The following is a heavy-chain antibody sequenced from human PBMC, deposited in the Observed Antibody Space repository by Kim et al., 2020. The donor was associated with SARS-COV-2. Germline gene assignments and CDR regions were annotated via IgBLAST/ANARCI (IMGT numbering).Heavy chain of an antibody. CDR3: AKDLKQQLYYYSYGMDV. D-gene: IGHD6-13*01. Sequence: VKGRFTISRDNSKNTLYLQMNRLSAEDTAVYYCAKDLKQQLYYYSYGMDVWGQGTTVTVSS. V-gene: IGHV3-33*06. J-gene: IGHJ6*02.